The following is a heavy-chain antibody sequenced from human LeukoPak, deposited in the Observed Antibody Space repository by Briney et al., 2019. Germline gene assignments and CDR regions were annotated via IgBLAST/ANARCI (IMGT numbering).Heavy chain of an antibody. D-gene: IGHD3-10*01. CDR1: GLTFGNYG. CDR2: IGGGGYTT. Sequence: QTGGSLRLSCVASGLTFGNYGMNWVRQAPGKGLEWVSSIGGGGYTTYYADSVRGRFTISRDNSKNSMYLQMSSLRAEDTAIYYCAEVESSYCRIWGQGTLVTVSS. J-gene: IGHJ4*02. CDR3: AEVESSYCRI. V-gene: IGHV3-23*01.